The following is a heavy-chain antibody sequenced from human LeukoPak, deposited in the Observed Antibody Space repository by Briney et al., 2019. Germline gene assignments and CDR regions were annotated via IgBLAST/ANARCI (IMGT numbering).Heavy chain of an antibody. D-gene: IGHD4/OR15-4a*01. V-gene: IGHV3-48*03. Sequence: LALTCTVSGGSLSSYYWTWLRQAPGKGLEWVSYISSSGSTIYYADSVRGRFTISRDNSKNTLYLQMNSLRVEDTAVYFCARDPGAFPYFFDCWGQGTLVTVSS. CDR2: ISSSGSTI. J-gene: IGHJ4*02. CDR3: ARDPGAFPYFFDC. CDR1: GGSLSSYY.